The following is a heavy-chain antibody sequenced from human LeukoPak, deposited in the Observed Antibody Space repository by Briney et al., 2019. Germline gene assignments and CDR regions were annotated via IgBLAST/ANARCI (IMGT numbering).Heavy chain of an antibody. D-gene: IGHD3-22*01. V-gene: IGHV3-30*18. J-gene: IGHJ4*02. CDR3: AKGGYYDSSGLLFDY. Sequence: GGSLRLSCVGSGFIFGKYAMTWVRQAPGKGLEWVAVISYDGSNKYYADSVKGRFTISRDNSKNTLYLQMNSLRAEDTAVYYCAKGGYYDSSGLLFDYWGQGTLVTVSS. CDR1: GFIFGKYA. CDR2: ISYDGSNK.